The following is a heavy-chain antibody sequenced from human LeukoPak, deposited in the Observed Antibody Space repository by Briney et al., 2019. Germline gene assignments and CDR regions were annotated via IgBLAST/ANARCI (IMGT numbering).Heavy chain of an antibody. Sequence: GRSLRLSCAASGFRFNNYGIHWVRQAPGKGLEWVAVIWYDGSNKYYADSVKGRFTISRDNSKNTLYLQMNSLRAEDTAVYYCAKGGAAAGTDYWGQGTLVTVSS. V-gene: IGHV3-33*06. CDR3: AKGGAAAGTDY. CDR1: GFRFNNYG. D-gene: IGHD6-13*01. CDR2: IWYDGSNK. J-gene: IGHJ4*02.